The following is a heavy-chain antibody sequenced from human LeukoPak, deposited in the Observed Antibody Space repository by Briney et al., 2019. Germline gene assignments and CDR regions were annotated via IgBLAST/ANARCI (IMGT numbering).Heavy chain of an antibody. CDR3: AGTGYYYDSSGYYYVDRFDY. V-gene: IGHV1-18*01. CDR2: ISAYNGNT. CDR1: GYTFTSYG. J-gene: IGHJ4*02. Sequence: ASVKVSCKASGYTFTSYGISWVRQAPGQGLEWMGWISAYNGNTNYAQKLQGRVTMTTDTSTSTAYMELRSLRSDDTAVYYCAGTGYYYDSSGYYYVDRFDYWGQGTLVTVSS. D-gene: IGHD3-22*01.